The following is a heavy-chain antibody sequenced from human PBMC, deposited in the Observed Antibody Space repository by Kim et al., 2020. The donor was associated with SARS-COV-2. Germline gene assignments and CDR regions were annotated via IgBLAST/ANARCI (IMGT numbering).Heavy chain of an antibody. CDR3: TRDRESTRDQ. CDR2: INRDGNNI. D-gene: IGHD1-26*01. Sequence: GGSLRLSCAASGFTFSNYWMHWFRQVPFKGLVCFSLINRDGNNIKYADSVKGRFTISRDNAKNTLYLQMNSLRAEDTAVYYCTRDRESTRDQWGQGTLVTVSS. CDR1: GFTFSNYW. V-gene: IGHV3-74*01. J-gene: IGHJ4*02.